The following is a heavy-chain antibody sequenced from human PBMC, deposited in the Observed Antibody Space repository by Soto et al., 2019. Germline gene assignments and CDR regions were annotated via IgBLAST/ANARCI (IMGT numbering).Heavy chain of an antibody. V-gene: IGHV1-18*04. CDR2: ISAYSGST. Sequence: QVQLVQSGAEVKKPGASVKVSCKTSGYTFTNYPITWVRQAPGQGLEWVGWISAYSGSTNYAQNLQGRGTMTTDTFTSTVYMELRSLRYDDTAVYYCARDLGGVLMALDPWGQGTLVTVSS. D-gene: IGHD2-8*01. CDR3: ARDLGGVLMALDP. CDR1: GYTFTNYP. J-gene: IGHJ5*02.